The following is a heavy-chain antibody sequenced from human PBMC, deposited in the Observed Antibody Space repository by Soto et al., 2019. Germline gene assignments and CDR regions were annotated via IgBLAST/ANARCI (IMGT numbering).Heavy chain of an antibody. V-gene: IGHV3-48*02. D-gene: IGHD5-18*01. J-gene: IGHJ4*02. Sequence: GSLRLSCAASGFTFSSHSINWVRQAPGKGLEWVSYISGSGATKYYADSVKGRFTISRDNARNSLYLQMSSLSDEDTAVYYCARAIRGFSYVVDYWGQGTLVTV. CDR1: GFTFSSHS. CDR2: ISGSGATK. CDR3: ARAIRGFSYVVDY.